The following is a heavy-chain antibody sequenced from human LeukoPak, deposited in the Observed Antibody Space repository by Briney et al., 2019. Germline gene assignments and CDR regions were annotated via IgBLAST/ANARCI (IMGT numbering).Heavy chain of an antibody. CDR3: ARTFYGGNSRTDY. CDR1: GGSFSGYY. Sequence: SETLSLTCAVYGGSFSGYYWSWIRQPPGKGLEWIGEINHSGSTNYNPSLKSRVTISVDTSKNQFSLKLSSVTAADTAVYYCARTFYGGNSRTDYWGQGTLVTVSS. CDR2: INHSGST. J-gene: IGHJ4*02. D-gene: IGHD4-23*01. V-gene: IGHV4-34*01.